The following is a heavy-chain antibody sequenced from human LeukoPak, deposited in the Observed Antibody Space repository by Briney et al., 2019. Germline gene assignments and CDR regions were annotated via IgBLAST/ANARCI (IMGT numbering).Heavy chain of an antibody. Sequence: EASVKVSCKVSGGTLTGLSIHWVRQAPGKGLEWMGGYAPEEGETIYAQKFQGRVTITADESTSTAYMELSSLRSEDTAVYYCARAEPEKPDYSNYEDRYYYYYMDVWGKGTTVTVSS. J-gene: IGHJ6*03. D-gene: IGHD4-11*01. V-gene: IGHV1-24*01. CDR2: YAPEEGET. CDR3: ARAEPEKPDYSNYEDRYYYYYMDV. CDR1: GGTLTGLS.